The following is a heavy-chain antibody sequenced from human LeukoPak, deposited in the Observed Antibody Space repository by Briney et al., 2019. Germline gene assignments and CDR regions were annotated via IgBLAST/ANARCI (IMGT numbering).Heavy chain of an antibody. CDR1: GFTFDDYA. V-gene: IGHV3-43D*03. CDR2: ISWDGGST. CDR3: ASFIVVIPVAMRGDAFDI. J-gene: IGHJ3*02. Sequence: GGSLRLPCAASGFTFDDYAMHWVRQAPGKGLEWVSLISWDGGSTYYADSVKGRFTFSRDNSKNTLYLQMDSLRVEDTAVYYCASFIVVIPVAMRGDAFDIWGQGTVVTVSS. D-gene: IGHD2-2*01.